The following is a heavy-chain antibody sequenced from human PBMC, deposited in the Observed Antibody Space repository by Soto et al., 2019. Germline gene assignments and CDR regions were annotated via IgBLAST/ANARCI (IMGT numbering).Heavy chain of an antibody. CDR2: INPGDSDT. CDR1: GYNIINYW. V-gene: IGHV5-51*01. CDR3: ERGDVYSDY. D-gene: IGHD4-4*01. J-gene: IGHJ4*02. Sequence: EVQLVQSGAEVKTPGESLKISCKGSGYNIINYWINWVRQMPGKGLEWMGMINPGDSDTRYSPSFQGKVTISVDKSISTAYLQWSSLKASDTAIYDCERGDVYSDYWGQGTLVTVSS.